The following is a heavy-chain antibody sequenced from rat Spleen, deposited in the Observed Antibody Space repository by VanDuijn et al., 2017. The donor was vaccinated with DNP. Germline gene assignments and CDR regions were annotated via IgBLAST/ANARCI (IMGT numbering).Heavy chain of an antibody. CDR1: GFTFSSYW. V-gene: IGHV5-58*01. Sequence: EVQLVETGGGLVQPGRSLKLSCVASGFTFSSYWMFWIRQAPGKGLEWVATIIYDGSRTYYRDSVKGRFTVSRDNARGILYLQMNSLTSEDTATYYCATFEGRDAWGRGTSVTVSS. CDR2: IIYDGSRT. CDR3: ATFEGRDA. J-gene: IGHJ4*01. D-gene: IGHD1-11*01.